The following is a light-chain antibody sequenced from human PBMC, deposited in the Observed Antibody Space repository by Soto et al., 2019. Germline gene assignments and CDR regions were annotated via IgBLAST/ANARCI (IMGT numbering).Light chain of an antibody. J-gene: IGKJ4*01. CDR2: AAS. V-gene: IGKV1D-17*01. CDR1: QDITTN. Sequence: NIQMTQSPSAMSASVGDRVTITCRARQDITTNLAWFQQKPGKVPKHLIHAASGLQSGVPSRFSANESGTEFTLTISSLQPEDFAAYSCLQHNTYPFGGGTQVEIK. CDR3: LQHNTYP.